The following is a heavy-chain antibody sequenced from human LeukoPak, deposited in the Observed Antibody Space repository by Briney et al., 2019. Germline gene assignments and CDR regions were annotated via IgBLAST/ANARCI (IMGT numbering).Heavy chain of an antibody. V-gene: IGHV4-59*12. J-gene: IGHJ4*02. CDR1: GGSISSYY. CDR3: ARVTGGGNGILDY. Sequence: SETLSLTCTVSGGSISSYYWSWIRQPPGKGLEWIGYIYYSGSTNYNPSLKSRVTISVDTSKNQFSLNLKSVTAADTAVYYCARVTGGGNGILDYWGQGILATVSS. D-gene: IGHD4-23*01. CDR2: IYYSGST.